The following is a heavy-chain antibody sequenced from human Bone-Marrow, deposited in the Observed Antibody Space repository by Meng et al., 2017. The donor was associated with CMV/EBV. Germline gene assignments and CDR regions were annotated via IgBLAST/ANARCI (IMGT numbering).Heavy chain of an antibody. V-gene: IGHV3-21*01. CDR1: GFTFGSYS. Sequence: GESLKISCAASGFTFGSYSMNWVRQAPGKGLEWVSSISSSSSYIYYADSVKGRFTISRDNAKNSLYLQMNSLRAEDTAVYYCARDSGDDFWRGYSTYFFDFWGQGTLVTVSS. CDR2: ISSSSSYI. J-gene: IGHJ4*02. CDR3: ARDSGDDFWRGYSTYFFDF. D-gene: IGHD3-3*01.